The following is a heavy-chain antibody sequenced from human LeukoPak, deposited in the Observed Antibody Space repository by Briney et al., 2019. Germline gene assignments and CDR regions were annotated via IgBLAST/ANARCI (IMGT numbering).Heavy chain of an antibody. CDR3: TTVGLSGYYDSRGYYYFDY. CDR1: GFTFTNAC. Sequence: KSGGSLRLSCAASGFTFTNACMSWVRQAPGKGLEWVGRIKRKTAGETTDYAAPVKGRFTISRDDSTNTLYLQMDSLKTEDTAVYYCTTVGLSGYYDSRGYYYFDYWGQGTLVTVSS. J-gene: IGHJ4*02. D-gene: IGHD3-22*01. CDR2: IKRKTAGETT. V-gene: IGHV3-15*01.